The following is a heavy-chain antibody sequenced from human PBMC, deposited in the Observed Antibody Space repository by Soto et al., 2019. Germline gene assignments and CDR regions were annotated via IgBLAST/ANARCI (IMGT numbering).Heavy chain of an antibody. V-gene: IGHV4-31*03. CDR1: GGSISSGGYY. J-gene: IGHJ4*02. CDR2: IYYSGST. D-gene: IGHD2-15*01. CDR3: VIRQAPRSTHY. Sequence: SETLSLTCTVSGGSISSGGYYWSWIRQHPGKGLEWIGYIYYSGSTYYNPSLKSRVTISVDTSKNQFSLKLSSVTAAATAVYYLVIRQAPRSTHYWDQGTL.